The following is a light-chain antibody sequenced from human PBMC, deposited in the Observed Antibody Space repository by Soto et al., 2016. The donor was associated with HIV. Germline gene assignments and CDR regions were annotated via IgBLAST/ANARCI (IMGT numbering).Light chain of an antibody. Sequence: SYELTQPPSVSVTPGQTAKITCGGNNVGSKSVNWYQQKPGQAPILILYDDSERPSGIPERFSGSNSGNTATLTISRVEAGDEADYHCQVWDSTSAHFVFGSGTEVTVL. J-gene: IGLJ1*01. CDR3: QVWDSTSAHFV. CDR2: DDS. CDR1: NVGSKS. V-gene: IGLV3-21*02.